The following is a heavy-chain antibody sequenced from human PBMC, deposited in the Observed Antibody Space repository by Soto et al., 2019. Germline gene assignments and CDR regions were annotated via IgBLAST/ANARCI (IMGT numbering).Heavy chain of an antibody. CDR2: ISGSGGST. D-gene: IGHD3-3*01. V-gene: IGHV3-23*01. Sequence: GGSLRLSCAASGFTFSNYAMSWVRQAPRKGLEWVSGISGSGGSTYYTDSVKGRFTISRDNSKNTLYLQMNSLRADDTAVYYCAKVGVAVFNWFDPWGQGTLVTVSS. J-gene: IGHJ5*02. CDR3: AKVGVAVFNWFDP. CDR1: GFTFSNYA.